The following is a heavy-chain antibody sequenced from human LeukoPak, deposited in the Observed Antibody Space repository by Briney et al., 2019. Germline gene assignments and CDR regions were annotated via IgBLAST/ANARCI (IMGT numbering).Heavy chain of an antibody. J-gene: IGHJ4*02. CDR2: ISYDGSNK. CDR1: GFAFSSYG. D-gene: IGHD6-13*01. V-gene: IGHV3-30*18. Sequence: GGSLRLSCAASGFAFSSYGMHWVRQAPGKGLEWVAVISYDGSNKYYADSVKGRFTISRDNSKNTLYLQMNSLRAEDTAVYYCAKDQTEQLFDYWGQGTLVTVSS. CDR3: AKDQTEQLFDY.